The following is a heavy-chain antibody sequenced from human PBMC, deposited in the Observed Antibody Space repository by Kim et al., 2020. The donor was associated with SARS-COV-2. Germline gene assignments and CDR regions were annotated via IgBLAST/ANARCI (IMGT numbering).Heavy chain of an antibody. CDR3: ARDRWSYRGGAFDI. J-gene: IGHJ3*02. V-gene: IGHV4-59*01. D-gene: IGHD1-26*01. Sequence: TPSLKSRVTISVDTSKNQFSLKLSSVTAADTAVYYCARDRWSYRGGAFDIWGQGTLVTVSS.